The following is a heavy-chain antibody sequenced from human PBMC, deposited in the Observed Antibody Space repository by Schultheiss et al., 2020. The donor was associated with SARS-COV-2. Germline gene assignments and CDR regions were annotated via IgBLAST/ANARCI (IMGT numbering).Heavy chain of an antibody. CDR1: GFTFSNAW. Sequence: GGSLRLSCAASGFTFSNAWMSWVRQAPGKGLEWVGRIRSKANSYATAYAASVKGRFTISRDDSKNTAYLQMNSLKTEDTAVYYCTRHATSSGYDYYYGMDVWGQGTTVTVSS. J-gene: IGHJ6*02. CDR3: TRHATSSGYDYYYGMDV. V-gene: IGHV3-73*01. CDR2: IRSKANSYAT. D-gene: IGHD5-12*01.